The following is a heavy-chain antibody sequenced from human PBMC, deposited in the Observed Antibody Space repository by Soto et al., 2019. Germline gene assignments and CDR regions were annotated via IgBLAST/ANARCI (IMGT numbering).Heavy chain of an antibody. CDR1: GASISSSY. J-gene: IGHJ3*02. V-gene: IGHV4-59*01. D-gene: IGHD3-22*01. CDR2: VYYSGST. Sequence: SETLSLTCTVSGASISSSYWSWIRQSPGKRLEWIGYVYYSGSTKYNPSLKSRVTIPVDTSKNQFSLKLSSVTAADTAVYYCARGYYDSNGQSNTFDIWGQGTMVTVSS. CDR3: ARGYYDSNGQSNTFDI.